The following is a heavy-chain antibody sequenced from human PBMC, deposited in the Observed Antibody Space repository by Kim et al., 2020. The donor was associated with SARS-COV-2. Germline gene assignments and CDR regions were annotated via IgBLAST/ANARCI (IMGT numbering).Heavy chain of an antibody. D-gene: IGHD1-26*01. Sequence: SSPIYYRDSVKGRFTISRDNAKNSLYLQMSSLRAEDTAVYYCASLGASVDYWGQGTLVTVSS. V-gene: IGHV3-48*01. CDR3: ASLGASVDY. CDR2: SSPI. J-gene: IGHJ4*02.